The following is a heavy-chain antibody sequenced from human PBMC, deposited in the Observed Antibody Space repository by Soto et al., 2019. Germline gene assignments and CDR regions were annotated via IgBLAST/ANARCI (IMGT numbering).Heavy chain of an antibody. CDR3: ARDPGSVGAIHAFDI. J-gene: IGHJ3*02. CDR2: INHSGST. V-gene: IGHV4-34*01. Sequence: PSETLSLTCAVYGGSFSGYYWSWIRQPPGKGLEWIGEINHSGSTNYNPSLKSRVTISVDTSKNQFSLKLSSVTAADTAVYYCARDPGSVGAIHAFDIWGQGTMVTVSS. CDR1: GGSFSGYY. D-gene: IGHD1-26*01.